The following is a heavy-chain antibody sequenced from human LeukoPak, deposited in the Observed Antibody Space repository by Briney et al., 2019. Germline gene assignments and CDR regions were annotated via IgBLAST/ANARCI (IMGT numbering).Heavy chain of an antibody. D-gene: IGHD1-26*01. J-gene: IGHJ4*02. CDR1: GFSFRTYS. CDR3: ARDLGVGGTMTLDY. Sequence: GGSLRLSCAASGFSFRTYSMNWVRQAPGKGLEWVSGISSSSSSHIYYSDSVKGRFTISRDNAKNSLYLQLNSLRAEDTAVFYCARDLGVGGTMTLDYWGQGTLVTVSS. CDR2: ISSSSSSHI. V-gene: IGHV3-21*06.